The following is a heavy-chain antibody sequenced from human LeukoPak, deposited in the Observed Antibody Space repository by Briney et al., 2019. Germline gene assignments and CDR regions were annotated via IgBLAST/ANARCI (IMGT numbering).Heavy chain of an antibody. CDR2: ISGSGGST. V-gene: IGHV3-23*01. Sequence: GGSLRLSCAASGFTFSSYAMGWVRQAPGKGLEWISSISGSGGSTYYADSVKGRFTISRDNSKNTLYLQMNSLRAEDTAVYYCAKDPSTYYYDSSGYYFDYWGQGTLVTVSS. D-gene: IGHD3-22*01. J-gene: IGHJ4*02. CDR1: GFTFSSYA. CDR3: AKDPSTYYYDSSGYYFDY.